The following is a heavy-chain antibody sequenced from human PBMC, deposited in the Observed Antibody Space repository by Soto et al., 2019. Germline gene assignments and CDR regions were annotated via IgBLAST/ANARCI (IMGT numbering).Heavy chain of an antibody. D-gene: IGHD2-2*01. CDR3: ARGVRAVGGYCSSTSCSVP. CDR2: INHSGST. V-gene: IGHV4-34*01. CDR1: GGSFSGYY. J-gene: IGHJ5*02. Sequence: QVQLQQWGAGLLKPSETLSLTCAVYGGSFSGYYWSWIRQPPGKGLEWIGEINHSGSTNYNPSLKSRVIISVDTSKNQFSLKLSSVTSADTAVYYCARGVRAVGGYCSSTSCSVPWGQGTLVTVSS.